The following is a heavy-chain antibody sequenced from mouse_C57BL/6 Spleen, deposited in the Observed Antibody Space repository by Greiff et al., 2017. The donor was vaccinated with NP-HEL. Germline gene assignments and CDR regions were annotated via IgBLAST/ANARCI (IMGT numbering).Heavy chain of an antibody. V-gene: IGHV6-6*01. D-gene: IGHD4-1*01. CDR1: GFTFSDAW. CDR3: TGNWDGFAD. Sequence: EVKLMESGGGLVQPGGSMKLSCAASGFTFSDAWMDWVRQSPEKGLEWVAGIRNKANNHATYYAESVKGRFTISRDDSKSSIYLQMNSLRAEDTGIYYCTGNWDGFADWGQGTLVTVSA. CDR2: IRNKANNHAT. J-gene: IGHJ3*01.